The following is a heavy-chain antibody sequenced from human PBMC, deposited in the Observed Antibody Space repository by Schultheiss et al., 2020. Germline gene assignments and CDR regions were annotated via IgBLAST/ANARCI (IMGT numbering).Heavy chain of an antibody. CDR1: GFTFSSYG. D-gene: IGHD3-10*01. CDR2: IKQDGSEK. J-gene: IGHJ4*02. Sequence: GGSLRLSCAASGFTFSSYGMHWVRQAPGKGLEWVANIKQDGSEKYYVDSVKGRFTISRDNAKNSLYLQMSSLRADDTAVYYCASEGLWFGEFRLDHWGQGILVTVSS. V-gene: IGHV3-7*01. CDR3: ASEGLWFGEFRLDH.